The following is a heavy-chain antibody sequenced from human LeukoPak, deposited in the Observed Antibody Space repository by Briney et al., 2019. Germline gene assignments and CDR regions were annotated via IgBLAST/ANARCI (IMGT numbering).Heavy chain of an antibody. D-gene: IGHD2-2*02. CDR3: ARGGGYCSSTSCYRGLAYCFDY. CDR1: GGSISSYY. Sequence: SETLSLTCTVSGGSISSYYWSWIRQPPGKGLEWIGYIYYSGSTNYNPSLKSRVTISVDTSKNQFSLKLSSVTAADTAVYYCARGGGYCSSTSCYRGLAYCFDYWGQGTLVTVSS. V-gene: IGHV4-59*12. CDR2: IYYSGST. J-gene: IGHJ4*02.